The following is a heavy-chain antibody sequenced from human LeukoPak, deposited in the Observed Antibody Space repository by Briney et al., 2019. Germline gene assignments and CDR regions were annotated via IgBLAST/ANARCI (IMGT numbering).Heavy chain of an antibody. CDR3: ARVGFYHFWSGINFFDY. CDR2: VTSSSST. CDR1: GFTFSSYS. J-gene: IGHJ4*02. V-gene: IGHV3-21*01. D-gene: IGHD3-3*01. Sequence: GGSLRLSCAASGFTFSSYSVNWVRPAPGEGREWVSSVTSSSSTYYSDSVRGRFTISSDNAKTTLSLQMNRLRVEDKAVYYCARVGFYHFWSGINFFDYWGQGTLVTVSS.